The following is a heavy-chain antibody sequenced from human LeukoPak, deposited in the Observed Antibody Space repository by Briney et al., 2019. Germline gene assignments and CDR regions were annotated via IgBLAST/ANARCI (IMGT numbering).Heavy chain of an antibody. V-gene: IGHV3-9*01. CDR2: ISWNSGSI. Sequence: PGGSLRLSCAASGFTFDDYAMHWVRHAPGKGLEWVSGISWNSGSIGYADSVKGRFTISRDNAKNSLYLQMNSLRAEDTALYYCAKDIRYSSSWPDYWGQGTLVTVSS. D-gene: IGHD6-13*01. J-gene: IGHJ4*02. CDR1: GFTFDDYA. CDR3: AKDIRYSSSWPDY.